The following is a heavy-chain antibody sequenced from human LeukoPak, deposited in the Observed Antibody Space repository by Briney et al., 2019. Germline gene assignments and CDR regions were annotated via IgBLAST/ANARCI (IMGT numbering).Heavy chain of an antibody. CDR3: ARISIAAAGDFDY. D-gene: IGHD6-13*01. CDR2: IKQDGSKT. V-gene: IGHV3-7*05. Sequence: GGSLRLSCVASGFTFSRYWMSWVRQAPGKGLAWVGNIKQDGSKTYYVDSVKGRFTISRHNAKNSLYLQMNNLRAEDTAVYYCARISIAAAGDFDYWGQGTLVTVSS. J-gene: IGHJ4*02. CDR1: GFTFSRYW.